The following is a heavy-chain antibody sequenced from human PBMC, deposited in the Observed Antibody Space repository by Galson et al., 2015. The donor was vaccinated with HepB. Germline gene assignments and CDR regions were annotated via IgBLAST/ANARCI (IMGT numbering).Heavy chain of an antibody. CDR1: GFTFSSYA. V-gene: IGHV3-30*04. D-gene: IGHD3-10*01. CDR3: ARAWFGELLSYYFDY. Sequence: SLRLSCAASGFTFSSYAMHWVRQAPGKGLEWVAIISYDGSNKYYADSVKGRFTISRDNSKNTLYLQMNSLRAEDTAVYYCARAWFGELLSYYFDYWGLGILVTVSS. CDR2: ISYDGSNK. J-gene: IGHJ4*02.